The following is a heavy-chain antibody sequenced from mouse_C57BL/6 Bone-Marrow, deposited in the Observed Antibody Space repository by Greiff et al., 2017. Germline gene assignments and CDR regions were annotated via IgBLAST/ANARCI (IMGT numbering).Heavy chain of an antibody. CDR1: GFNFTDYY. V-gene: IGHV7-3*01. CDR2: IRNKANGYTT. CDR3: SSYMSYYDYGGFAY. J-gene: IGHJ3*01. D-gene: IGHD2-4*01. Sequence: EVKLMESGGGLVQPGGSLSFSCAASGFNFTDYYMRWVRKPPGTALEWLGFIRNKANGYTTESSASVKGRFTISRDNSQRVLYLQMNALRAEYSATYYCSSYMSYYDYGGFAYWGQGTLVTVSA.